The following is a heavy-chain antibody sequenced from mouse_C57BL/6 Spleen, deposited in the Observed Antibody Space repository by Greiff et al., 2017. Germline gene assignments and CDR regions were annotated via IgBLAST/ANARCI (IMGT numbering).Heavy chain of an antibody. CDR2: IDPSDSYT. D-gene: IGHD1-1*01. CDR3: ARGGDYYGSSYGYFDV. CDR1: GYTFTSYW. J-gene: IGHJ1*03. Sequence: VQLQQPGAELVRPGTSVKLSCKASGYTFTSYWMHWVKQRPGQGLEWIGVIDPSDSYTNYNQKFKGKATLTVDTSSSTAYMQLSSLTSEDSAVYYCARGGDYYGSSYGYFDVWGTGTTVTVSS. V-gene: IGHV1-59*01.